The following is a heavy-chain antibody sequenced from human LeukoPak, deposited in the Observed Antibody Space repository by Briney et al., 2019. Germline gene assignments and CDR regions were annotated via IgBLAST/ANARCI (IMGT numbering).Heavy chain of an antibody. J-gene: IGHJ5*02. V-gene: IGHV1-2*02. CDR3: ARAAGVPLGGLWFDP. CDR1: GYTFTGYY. CDR2: INPNSGST. D-gene: IGHD3-10*01. Sequence: AAVTVSFKASGYTFTGYYMHWVRQAPGQGLEWMGWINPNSGSTNYAQKFQGRVTMTRDTSISTAYMELSRLRSDGTAVYYCARAAGVPLGGLWFDPWGQGTLVTVSS.